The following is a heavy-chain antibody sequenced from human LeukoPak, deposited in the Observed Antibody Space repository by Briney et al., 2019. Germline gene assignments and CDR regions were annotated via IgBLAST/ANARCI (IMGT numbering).Heavy chain of an antibody. J-gene: IGHJ4*02. CDR2: IYHSGST. Sequence: SETLSLTCTVSGYSISSGYNWDWIRQLPGEGLEWIGSIYHSGSTYYNPSLKSRVTISVDTSKNQFSLKLSSVTAADTAVYYCARGQYLVYWGQGTLVTVSS. D-gene: IGHD2-2*01. CDR1: GYSISSGYN. V-gene: IGHV4-38-2*02. CDR3: ARGQYLVY.